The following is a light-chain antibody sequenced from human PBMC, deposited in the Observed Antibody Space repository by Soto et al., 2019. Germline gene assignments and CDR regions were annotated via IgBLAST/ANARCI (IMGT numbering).Light chain of an antibody. J-gene: IGKJ3*01. CDR1: QPVGTW. CDR3: QQYNSYPPT. CDR2: AAS. V-gene: IGKV1D-16*01. Sequence: IQMTQSPSSLSASAGDRVTITCRASQPVGTWVAWYQQKGERAPRPLMYAASTLETGVPSRFSGSASGTDFTLTISSLQPEDFAPYYFQQYNSYPPTFGPGTTGDFK.